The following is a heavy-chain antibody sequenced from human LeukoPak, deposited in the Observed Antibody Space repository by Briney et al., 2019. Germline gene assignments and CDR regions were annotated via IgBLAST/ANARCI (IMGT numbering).Heavy chain of an antibody. CDR1: GFTFSNYA. CDR2: ISGSGATT. V-gene: IGHV3-23*01. D-gene: IGHD3-10*01. J-gene: IGHJ4*02. Sequence: AGGSLRLSCAASGFTFSNYAMRWVRQAPGKGLEWVSGISGSGATTYYADSVKGRFTISRDNSKNTLYLQMNSLRAEDTAVYYCAKVGEANKIWFGELYGLYYFDYWGQGTLVTVSS. CDR3: AKVGEANKIWFGELYGLYYFDY.